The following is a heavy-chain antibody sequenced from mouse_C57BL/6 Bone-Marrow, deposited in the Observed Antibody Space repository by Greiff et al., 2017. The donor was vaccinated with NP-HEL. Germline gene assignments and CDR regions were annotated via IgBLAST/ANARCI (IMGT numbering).Heavy chain of an antibody. CDR3: ARDAY. Sequence: EVKLQQSGPELVKPGASVKISCKASGYTFTDYYMNWVKQSHGKSLEWIGDINPNNGGTSYNQKFKGKATLTVDKSSSTAYMELRSLTSEDSAVYYCARDAYWGQGTLVTVSA. V-gene: IGHV1-26*01. CDR2: INPNNGGT. J-gene: IGHJ3*01. CDR1: GYTFTDYY.